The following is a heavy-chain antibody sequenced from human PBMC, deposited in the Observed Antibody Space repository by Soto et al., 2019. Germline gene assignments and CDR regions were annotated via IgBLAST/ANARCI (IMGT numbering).Heavy chain of an antibody. D-gene: IGHD3-10*01. Sequence: QVQLQQWGAGLLKPSETLSLTCAVYGGSFSGYYWSWIRQPPGKGLEWIGEINHSGSTNYNPSLKRRVTISVDTSKNQFSLKLSSVTAADTAVYYCARVRGGTYYYGSGSYGYWGQGTLVTVSS. CDR3: ARVRGGTYYYGSGSYGY. J-gene: IGHJ4*02. CDR2: INHSGST. CDR1: GGSFSGYY. V-gene: IGHV4-34*01.